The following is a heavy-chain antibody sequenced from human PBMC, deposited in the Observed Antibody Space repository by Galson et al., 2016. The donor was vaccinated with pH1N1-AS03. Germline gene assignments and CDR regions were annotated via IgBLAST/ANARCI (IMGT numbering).Heavy chain of an antibody. J-gene: IGHJ1*01. CDR2: ICNSGST. V-gene: IGHV4-59*11. CDR1: GGSFSSHC. D-gene: IGHD3-22*01. Sequence: SETLSLTCTVSGGSFSSHCWSWIRQPPGKGLEWIGYICNSGSTDYTPSLESRVTISIDTSKSQFSLRLSSVTAADTAVYFCARDGQYDSSGYYPDYFQLWGQGSLVTVSS. CDR3: ARDGQYDSSGYYPDYFQL.